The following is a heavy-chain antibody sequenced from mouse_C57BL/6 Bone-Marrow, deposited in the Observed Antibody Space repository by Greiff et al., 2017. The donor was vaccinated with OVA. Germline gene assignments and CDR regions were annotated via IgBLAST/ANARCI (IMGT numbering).Heavy chain of an antibody. J-gene: IGHJ1*03. CDR2: IDPENGDT. Sequence: VQLQQSGAELVRPGASVKLSCTASGFNIKDDYMHWVKQRPEQGLEWIGWIDPENGDTEYASKFQGKATITADTSSNTAYLRLSSLTSEDTAVYYCTEGWYFDVWGTGTTVTVSS. CDR1: GFNIKDDY. V-gene: IGHV14-4*01. CDR3: TEGWYFDV.